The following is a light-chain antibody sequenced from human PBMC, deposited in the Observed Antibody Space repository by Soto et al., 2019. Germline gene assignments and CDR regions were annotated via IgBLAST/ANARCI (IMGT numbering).Light chain of an antibody. CDR1: SSDIGAYNY. CDR3: SSYASGSTLGV. J-gene: IGLJ3*02. CDR2: DVS. V-gene: IGLV2-14*03. Sequence: QSVLTQPASVSGSPGQSITISCTGTSSDIGAYNYVSWYQLHPGKAPKLMIYDVSNRPSGVSNRFSGSKSGNTASLTISGLQAEDEADYYCSSYASGSTLGVFGGGTKLTVL.